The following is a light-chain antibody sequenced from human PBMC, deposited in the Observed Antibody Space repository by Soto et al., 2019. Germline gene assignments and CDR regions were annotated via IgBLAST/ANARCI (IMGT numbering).Light chain of an antibody. V-gene: IGLV2-23*01. Sequence: QSVLTQPASVSGSPGQSITISCTGTSSDVGGYNFVAWYQQYPGKAPKVMIYEGSQRPSGVSTRFSGSRSGNTASLTISGLQPEDEADYYCCSYAGSNTYVFGTGTKLTVL. CDR3: CSYAGSNTYV. J-gene: IGLJ1*01. CDR1: SSDVGGYNF. CDR2: EGS.